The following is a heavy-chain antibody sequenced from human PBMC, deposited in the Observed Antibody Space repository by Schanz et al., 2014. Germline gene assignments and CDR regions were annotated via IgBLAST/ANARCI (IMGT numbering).Heavy chain of an antibody. D-gene: IGHD3-9*01. CDR1: GYTFTSYG. Sequence: QGQLVQSGAEVKKPGASVKVSCKASGYTFTSYGITWVRQAPGQGPEWMGWISAFDDKTDYAQNFQSRLIMTTDTSTTTVCMKLRGLRSDDTAVYYCARETTIITGGAFDVWGQGTMVTVSS. J-gene: IGHJ3*01. V-gene: IGHV1-18*01. CDR2: ISAFDDKT. CDR3: ARETTIITGGAFDV.